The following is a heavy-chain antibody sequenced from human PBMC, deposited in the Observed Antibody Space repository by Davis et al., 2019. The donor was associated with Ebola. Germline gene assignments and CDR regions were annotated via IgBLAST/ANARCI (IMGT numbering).Heavy chain of an antibody. Sequence: ASVKVSCKASGYTFTGNYMHWVRQAPGQGLEWMRWINPNSGGTKYAQKFQGRVTMTRDTSISTAYMELSSLRSDDTALYYCARGSPVTVTGFYYFEYWGQGTLVTVSS. CDR1: GYTFTGNY. CDR3: ARGSPVTVTGFYYFEY. V-gene: IGHV1-2*02. J-gene: IGHJ4*02. CDR2: INPNSGGT. D-gene: IGHD4-17*01.